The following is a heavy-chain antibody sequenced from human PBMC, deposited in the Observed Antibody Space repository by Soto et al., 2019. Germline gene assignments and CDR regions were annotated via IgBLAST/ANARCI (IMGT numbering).Heavy chain of an antibody. CDR2: IYYSEST. Sequence: SETLSLTCTVSGGSISSYYWSWIRQPPGKGLEWIGYIYYSESTNYNPSLKSRVTISVDTSKNQFSLKLSSVTAADTAVYYCARDSGDGYSEYYYYGMDVWGQGTTVTVSS. J-gene: IGHJ6*02. D-gene: IGHD5-18*01. CDR3: ARDSGDGYSEYYYYGMDV. CDR1: GGSISSYY. V-gene: IGHV4-59*01.